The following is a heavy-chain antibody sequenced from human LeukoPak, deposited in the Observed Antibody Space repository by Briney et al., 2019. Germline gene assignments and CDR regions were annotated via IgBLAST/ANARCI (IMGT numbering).Heavy chain of an antibody. CDR1: RFTFSSYA. D-gene: IGHD3-22*01. V-gene: IGHV3-23*01. J-gene: IGHJ4*02. CDR3: AKDTGSSGQEVYFDY. CDR2: ISGSGGST. Sequence: PGGSLRLACAASRFTFSSYAMSWVRQAPGKGLEWVSAISGSGGSTYYADSVKGRFTISRDNSKNTLYLQMNSLRAEDTAVYYCAKDTGSSGQEVYFDYWGQGTLVTVSS.